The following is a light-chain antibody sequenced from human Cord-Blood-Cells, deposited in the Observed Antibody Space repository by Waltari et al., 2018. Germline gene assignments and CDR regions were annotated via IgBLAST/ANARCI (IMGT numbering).Light chain of an antibody. V-gene: IGLV2-8*01. CDR2: GVS. J-gene: IGLJ3*02. CDR3: SSYAGSNNLV. CDR1: SSDVGGYNY. Sequence: QSALPQPPSASGSPGQSVTISCAGTSSDVGGYNYVPWYQQPPGKAPKRMIYGVSKRPSGVPDRFSGSKSGNTASLTVSGLQAEDEADYYCSSYAGSNNLVFGGGTKLTVL.